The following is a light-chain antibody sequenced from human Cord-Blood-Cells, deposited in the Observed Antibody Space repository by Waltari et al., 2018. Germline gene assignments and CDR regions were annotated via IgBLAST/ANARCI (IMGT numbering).Light chain of an antibody. J-gene: IGLJ2*01. CDR3: SSYTSSSSVV. CDR1: SSAVGGFNY. CDR2: DVS. V-gene: IGLV2-14*01. Sequence: QSALPQPAPVSGSLGQSTTIPCPGTSSAVGGFNYVSWYQQHPGKAPKLMIYDVSNRPSGVSNRFSGSKSGNTASLTISGLQAEDEADYYCSSYTSSSSVVFGGGTKLTVL.